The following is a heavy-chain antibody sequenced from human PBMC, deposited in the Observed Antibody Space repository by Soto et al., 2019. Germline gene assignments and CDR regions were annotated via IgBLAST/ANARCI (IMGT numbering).Heavy chain of an antibody. Sequence: SETLSLTCTVSGGSISSCGYYWIWIRQHRWKGLEWIGYIYYSGSTYYNPSLKSRVTISVDTSKNQFSLKLSSVTAADTAVYYCAREGGWKQWPPRYYGMDVWGQGTTVTVSS. CDR1: GGSISSCGYY. D-gene: IGHD6-19*01. J-gene: IGHJ6*02. CDR2: IYYSGST. V-gene: IGHV4-31*03. CDR3: AREGGWKQWPPRYYGMDV.